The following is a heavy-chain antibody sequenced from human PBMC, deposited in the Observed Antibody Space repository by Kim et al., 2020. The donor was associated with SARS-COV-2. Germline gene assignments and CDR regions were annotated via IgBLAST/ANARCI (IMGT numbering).Heavy chain of an antibody. D-gene: IGHD3-10*01. CDR1: EFTFSTYW. V-gene: IGHV3-7*01. J-gene: IGHJ6*02. CDR2: IKQDGSEK. Sequence: GGSLRLSCAASEFTFSTYWMSWIRQAPGKGLEWVANIKQDGSEKYYVDYVKGRFTISRDNAKNSLYLQMNSLRAEDRAVYYCARGTRVRGIDYYAMDVWGQGTTVTVSS. CDR3: ARGTRVRGIDYYAMDV.